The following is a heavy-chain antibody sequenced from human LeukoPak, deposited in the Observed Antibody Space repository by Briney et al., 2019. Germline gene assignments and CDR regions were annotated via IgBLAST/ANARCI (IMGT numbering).Heavy chain of an antibody. Sequence: GGSLRLSCAASGFTVSSHYMTWVRQAPGKGLEWVSVIYSGGLTYYADSVKGRFTVSSDNSKNTLYLQMNSLRAEDTAVYYCAGGLSQNNWNDGYWGQGTLVTVSS. V-gene: IGHV3-53*01. J-gene: IGHJ4*02. CDR2: IYSGGLT. CDR1: GFTVSSHY. D-gene: IGHD1-20*01. CDR3: AGGLSQNNWNDGY.